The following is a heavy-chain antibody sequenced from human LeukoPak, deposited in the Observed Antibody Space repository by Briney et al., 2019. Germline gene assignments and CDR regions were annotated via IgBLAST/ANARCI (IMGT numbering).Heavy chain of an antibody. Sequence: GGSLRLSCAASGCTFSSYAMSWVRQAPGVGLEWVSGISDSGVGTYYADSVKGRFTISRDNSKNTLYLQMSSLRTEDTAVYYCAKCTTWNTHYPIDYWGQGTLVSVSS. D-gene: IGHD4-17*01. J-gene: IGHJ4*02. CDR2: ISDSGVGT. CDR1: GCTFSSYA. CDR3: AKCTTWNTHYPIDY. V-gene: IGHV3-23*01.